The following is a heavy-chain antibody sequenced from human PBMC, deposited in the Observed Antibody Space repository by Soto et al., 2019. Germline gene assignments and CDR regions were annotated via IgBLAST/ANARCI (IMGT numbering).Heavy chain of an antibody. Sequence: ETLSLTCTVSGGSISSSSYYWGWIRQPPGKGLEWIGSIYYSGSTYYNPSLKSRVTISVDTSKNQFSLKLSSVTAADTAVYYCARRLTVRYFDSYYFDYWGQGTLVTVSS. J-gene: IGHJ4*02. CDR3: ARRLTVRYFDSYYFDY. CDR2: IYYSGST. D-gene: IGHD3-9*01. CDR1: GGSISSSSYY. V-gene: IGHV4-39*01.